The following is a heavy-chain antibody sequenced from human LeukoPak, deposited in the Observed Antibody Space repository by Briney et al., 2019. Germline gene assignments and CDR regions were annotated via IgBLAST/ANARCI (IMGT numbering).Heavy chain of an antibody. V-gene: IGHV4-59*01. D-gene: IGHD3-22*01. CDR3: ACLTTADAFDI. CDR2: IYDGGST. Sequence: SETLSLTCTVSGGSISSYYWSWIRQPPGKGLEWIGYIYDGGSTNYNPSLKSRVTISVDTSKNQLSLKLSSVTAADTAVYYCACLTTADAFDIWGQGTMVTVSS. J-gene: IGHJ3*02. CDR1: GGSISSYY.